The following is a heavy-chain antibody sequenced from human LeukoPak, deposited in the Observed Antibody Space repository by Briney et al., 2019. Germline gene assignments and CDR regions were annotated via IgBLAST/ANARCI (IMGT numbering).Heavy chain of an antibody. CDR2: IKEDGSVK. D-gene: IGHD3-22*01. Sequence: PGGSLRLSCVASGFTFTKHWMSWVRQAPGKGLEWVANIKEDGSVKNYMDSVKGRFTISRDNAKNSVSLQMNSLRAEDTAVYYCAKGPRSTMIVVVNRPKYFQHWGQGTLVTVSS. CDR1: GFTFTKHW. V-gene: IGHV3-7*03. J-gene: IGHJ1*01. CDR3: AKGPRSTMIVVVNRPKYFQH.